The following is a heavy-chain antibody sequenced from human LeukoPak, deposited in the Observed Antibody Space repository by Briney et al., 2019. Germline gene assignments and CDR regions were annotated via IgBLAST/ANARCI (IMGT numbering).Heavy chain of an antibody. V-gene: IGHV4-59*01. CDR1: GGSISSYY. CDR3: ARAYYDISLPHYYYYYMDV. Sequence: PSETLSLTCTVSGGSISSYYWSWIRQPPGKGLEWIGYIYYSGSTNYNPSLKSRVTISVDTSKNQFSLKLSSVTAADTAVYYCARAYYDISLPHYYYYYMDVWGKGTTVTISS. J-gene: IGHJ6*03. D-gene: IGHD3-9*01. CDR2: IYYSGST.